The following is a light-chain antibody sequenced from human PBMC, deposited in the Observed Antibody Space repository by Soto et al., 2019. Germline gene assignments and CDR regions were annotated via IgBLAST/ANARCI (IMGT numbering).Light chain of an antibody. J-gene: IGKJ1*01. CDR3: QQYNNWPLT. CDR2: GAS. V-gene: IGKV3-15*01. CDR1: QSVSSN. Sequence: EIVMPQSPATLSVSPGERATLSCRASQSVSSNLAWYQQKPGQAPRLLIYGASTRATGIPAKFSGGGSGTEFTLTISSLQSEDFAVYSCQQYNNWPLTFGQGTKVDIK.